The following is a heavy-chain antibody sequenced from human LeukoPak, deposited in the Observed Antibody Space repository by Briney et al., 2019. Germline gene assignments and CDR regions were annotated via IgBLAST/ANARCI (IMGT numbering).Heavy chain of an antibody. D-gene: IGHD6-13*01. CDR2: IYSGGTT. CDR1: GFTFSSYA. CDR3: ARVGSSWFSFDY. J-gene: IGHJ4*02. V-gene: IGHV3-66*01. Sequence: GGSLRLSCAASGFTFSSYAMSWVRQAPGKGLEWVSVIYSGGTTYYPDSVKGRFTISRDNSKNTLYLQMNSLRAEDTAVYYCARVGSSWFSFDYWGQGTLVTVSS.